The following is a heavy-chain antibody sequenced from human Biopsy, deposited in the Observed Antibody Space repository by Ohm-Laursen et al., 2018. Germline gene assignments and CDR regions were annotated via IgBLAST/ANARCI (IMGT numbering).Heavy chain of an antibody. V-gene: IGHV1-46*01. D-gene: IGHD2/OR15-2a*01. J-gene: IGHJ3*01. Sequence: GASVKVFCKASGYTFTSYYLHWVRQAPGQGLEWMGGRIPYFNTIYYARNFQDRAVITADRSARTTDMQLSGLRPDDTAVYYCVGGQRGPPIGVTVPGDAFDLWGPGTMVTVSP. CDR2: RIPYFNTI. CDR3: VGGQRGPPIGVTVPGDAFDL. CDR1: GYTFTSYY.